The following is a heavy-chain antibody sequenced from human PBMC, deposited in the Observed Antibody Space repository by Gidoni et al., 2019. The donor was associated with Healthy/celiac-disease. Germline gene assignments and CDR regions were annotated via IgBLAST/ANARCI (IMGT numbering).Heavy chain of an antibody. D-gene: IGHD4-17*01. CDR3: AKWDYGGNGYFDY. V-gene: IGHV3-23*01. Sequence: EVQLLESGGGLVQPGGSLRPSCAASGFTFSSYAMSWVRQAPGKGLEWVSAISGSGGSTYYADSVKGRFTIFRDNSKNTLYLQMNSLRAEDTAVYYCAKWDYGGNGYFDYWGQGTLVTVSS. J-gene: IGHJ4*02. CDR1: GFTFSSYA. CDR2: ISGSGGST.